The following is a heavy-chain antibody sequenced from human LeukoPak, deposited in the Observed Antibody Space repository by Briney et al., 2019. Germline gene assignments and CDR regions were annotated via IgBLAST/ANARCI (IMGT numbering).Heavy chain of an antibody. CDR2: IYYSGTT. V-gene: IGHV4-59*11. CDR1: GGSISSHY. Sequence: SETLSLTCTVYGGSISSHYWSLIRQPPGKGLEWIGYIYYSGTTNYNPSLKSRVTISVDTSKNQFSLKLSSVTAADTAVYYCARGDSSSWHRGYFDYWGQGTLVTVSS. J-gene: IGHJ4*02. D-gene: IGHD6-13*01. CDR3: ARGDSSSWHRGYFDY.